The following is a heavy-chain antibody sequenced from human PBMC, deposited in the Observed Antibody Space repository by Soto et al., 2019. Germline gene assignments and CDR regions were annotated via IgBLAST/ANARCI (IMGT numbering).Heavy chain of an antibody. CDR3: ARSQTPHYPDAFDI. D-gene: IGHD3-10*01. V-gene: IGHV1-69*06. Sequence: GASVKVSCKASGGTFSSYAISWVRQAPGQGLEWMGGIIPIFGTANYAQKFQGRVTITADKSTRTAYMELRSLRSEDTAVYYCARSQTPHYPDAFDIWGQGTMVTVSS. CDR1: GGTFSSYA. CDR2: IIPIFGTA. J-gene: IGHJ3*02.